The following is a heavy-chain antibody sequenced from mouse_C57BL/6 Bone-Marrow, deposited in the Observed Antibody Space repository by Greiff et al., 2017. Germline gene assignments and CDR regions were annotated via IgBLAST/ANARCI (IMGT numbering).Heavy chain of an antibody. J-gene: IGHJ2*01. Sequence: EVMLVESGGGLVKPGGSLKLSCAASGFTFSSYAMSWVRQTPEKRLEWVATISDGGSYTYYPDNVKGRFTISRDNAKNNLYLQMSHLKSEDTAMYYCAREITTVLGDDWGKGTTLTVSS. V-gene: IGHV5-4*03. CDR1: GFTFSSYA. CDR2: ISDGGSYT. D-gene: IGHD1-1*01. CDR3: AREITTVLGDD.